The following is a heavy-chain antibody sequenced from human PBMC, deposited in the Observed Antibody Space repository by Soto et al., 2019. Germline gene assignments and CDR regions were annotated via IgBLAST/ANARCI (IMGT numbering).Heavy chain of an antibody. CDR1: GFTFSSYG. Sequence: GGSLRLSCAASGFTFSSYGMHWVRQAPGKGLEWVAVIWYDGSNKYYADSVKGRFTISRDNSKNTLYLQMNSLRAEDTAVYYCARENCSGGSCYPWAPIYYYYGMDVWGQGTTVTVSS. D-gene: IGHD2-15*01. J-gene: IGHJ6*02. CDR3: ARENCSGGSCYPWAPIYYYYGMDV. V-gene: IGHV3-33*01. CDR2: IWYDGSNK.